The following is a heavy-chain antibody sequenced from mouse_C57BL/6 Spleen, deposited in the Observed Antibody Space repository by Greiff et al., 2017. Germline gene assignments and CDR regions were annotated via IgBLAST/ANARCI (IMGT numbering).Heavy chain of an antibody. CDR1: GYSITSGYY. CDR3: AREIRSRAMDY. J-gene: IGHJ4*01. Sequence: EVKLQESGPGLVKPSQSLSLTCSVTGYSITSGYYWNWIRQFPGNKLEWMGYISYDGSNNYNPSLKNRISITRDTSKNQFFLKLNSVTTEDTATYYCAREIRSRAMDYWGQGTSVTVSS. CDR2: ISYDGSN. V-gene: IGHV3-6*01.